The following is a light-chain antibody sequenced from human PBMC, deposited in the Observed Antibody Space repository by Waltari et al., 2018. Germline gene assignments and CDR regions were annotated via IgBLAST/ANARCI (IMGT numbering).Light chain of an antibody. CDR2: GTT. J-gene: IGLJ3*02. V-gene: IGLV7-46*01. Sequence: FQHKPDQVPMTLIYGTTNKHSWTPARFSGSLLGGKAALTLSGAQPEDEAEYYCLLWYSGARWVFGGGTKLSVL. CDR3: LLWYSGARWV.